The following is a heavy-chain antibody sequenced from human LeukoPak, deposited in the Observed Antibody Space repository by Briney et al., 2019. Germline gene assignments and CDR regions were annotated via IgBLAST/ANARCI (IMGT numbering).Heavy chain of an antibody. CDR1: GGSFSGYY. V-gene: IGHV4-34*01. CDR2: INHSGST. J-gene: IGHJ6*03. D-gene: IGHD3-10*01. Sequence: SETLSLTCAVYGGSFSGYYWSWIRQPPGKGLEWIGEINHSGSTNYNPSLKSRVTMSLDTSKNQFSLEVMSVTAADTAVYYCARAASGDAVDYYGSGRRYYPYYMDVWGTGTTVTISS. CDR3: ARAASGDAVDYYGSGRRYYPYYMDV.